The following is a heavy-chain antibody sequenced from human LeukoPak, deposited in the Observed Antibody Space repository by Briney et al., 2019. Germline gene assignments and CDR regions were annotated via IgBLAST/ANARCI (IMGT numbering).Heavy chain of an antibody. Sequence: PSETLFLTCAGYGGSFSGYYWSWIRQPPGKGLDCIGAINHSGSTNYNPSLKSRVTISVDTSKNQFSLKLSPVTAADTAVYYCARGGTRPRYFYDIRTNAFDIWGQGAMVTVSS. CDR2: INHSGST. D-gene: IGHD3-22*01. CDR3: ARGGTRPRYFYDIRTNAFDI. CDR1: GGSFSGYY. V-gene: IGHV4-34*01. J-gene: IGHJ3*02.